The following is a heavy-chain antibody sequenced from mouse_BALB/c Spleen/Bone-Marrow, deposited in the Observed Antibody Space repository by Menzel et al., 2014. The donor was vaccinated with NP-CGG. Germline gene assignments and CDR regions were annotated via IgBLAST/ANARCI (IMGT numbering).Heavy chain of an antibody. CDR3: ARSGNVRDAMDY. D-gene: IGHD1-1*01. J-gene: IGHJ4*01. V-gene: IGHV1S137*01. Sequence: QVQLQQSGAELVRPGVSVKISCKGSGYTFTNNAIHWVKQSRAKSLEWIGIIGTYYGDTTYNQKFKGKATMTVDKSSSTAYLKPARLTSEDSAIYYCARSGNVRDAMDYWGQGTSVTVSS. CDR2: IGTYYGDT. CDR1: GYTFTNNA.